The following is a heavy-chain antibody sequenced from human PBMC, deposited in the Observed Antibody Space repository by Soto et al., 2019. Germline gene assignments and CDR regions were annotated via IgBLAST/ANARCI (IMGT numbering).Heavy chain of an antibody. CDR2: IIGSGGNK. CDR1: GFTFRGYA. V-gene: IGHV3-23*01. J-gene: IGHJ4*02. CDR3: AKGSANASPYYFDF. Sequence: GGSLRLSCEGSGFTFRGYAMSWVRQAPGKGLEWVTAIIGSGGNKYHADSVKGRFTISRDNSKNTLYLQMNSLRAEDTSVFYCAKGSANASPYYFDFWGPGTLVTVSS. D-gene: IGHD3-16*01.